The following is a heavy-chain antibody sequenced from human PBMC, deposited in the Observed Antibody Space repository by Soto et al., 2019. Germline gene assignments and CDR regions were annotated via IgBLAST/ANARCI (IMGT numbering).Heavy chain of an antibody. Sequence: QVQLVQSGAEEKKPGASVKVSCKASGYTFTNYPMHWVRQAPGQGLEWMGWINPGIGNTEYSQNFQGRVTITRDTASNTTYLELRTLRSEDTAMYFCAIDLSSGWMYNWFDPWGQGTLVTVSS. D-gene: IGHD6-19*01. CDR3: AIDLSSGWMYNWFDP. J-gene: IGHJ5*02. CDR2: INPGIGNT. CDR1: GYTFTNYP. V-gene: IGHV1-3*05.